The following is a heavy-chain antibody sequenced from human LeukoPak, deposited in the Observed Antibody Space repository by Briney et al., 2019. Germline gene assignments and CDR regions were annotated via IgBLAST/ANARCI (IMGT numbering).Heavy chain of an antibody. V-gene: IGHV1-46*01. CDR2: INPSGGST. CDR1: GYTFTSYY. CDR3: ARDPPRWKLYLTPAFDT. J-gene: IGHJ3*02. Sequence: PGDSVTVSCKAYGYTFTSYYMHWVRQAHGQGIEWMGLINPSGGSTSYAQKFQGRVTMTSDMSTSTVYMELSSLRSEDTAVYYCARDPPRWKLYLTPAFDTWGQGTMVTVSS. D-gene: IGHD2-15*01.